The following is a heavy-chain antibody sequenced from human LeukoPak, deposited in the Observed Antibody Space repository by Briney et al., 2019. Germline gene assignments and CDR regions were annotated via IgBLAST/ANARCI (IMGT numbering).Heavy chain of an antibody. V-gene: IGHV3-9*01. D-gene: IGHD1-26*01. CDR2: ISWNSGSI. Sequence: GRSLRLSCAASGFTFDDYAMHWVRQAPGKGLEWVSGISWNSGSIGYADSVKGRFTISRDNAKNSLYLQMSSLRAEDTALYYCAKWDGYWGQGTLVTVSS. J-gene: IGHJ4*02. CDR3: AKWDGY. CDR1: GFTFDDYA.